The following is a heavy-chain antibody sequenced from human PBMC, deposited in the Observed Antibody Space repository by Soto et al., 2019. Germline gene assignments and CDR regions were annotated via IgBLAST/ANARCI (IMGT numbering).Heavy chain of an antibody. Sequence: QVQLQQWGAGLLKPSETLSLTCAVYGGSFSGYYWSWIRQPPGKGLEWIGEINHSGSTNYNPSLKSRVTISVDTSKNQFSLKLSSVTAAYTAVYYCRRYRAYYFDYWGQGTLVTVSS. CDR1: GGSFSGYY. CDR2: INHSGST. CDR3: RRYRAYYFDY. V-gene: IGHV4-34*01. D-gene: IGHD1-1*01. J-gene: IGHJ4*02.